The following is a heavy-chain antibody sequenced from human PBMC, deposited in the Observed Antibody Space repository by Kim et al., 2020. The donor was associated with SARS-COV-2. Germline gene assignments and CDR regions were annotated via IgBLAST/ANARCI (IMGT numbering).Heavy chain of an antibody. D-gene: IGHD5-18*01. CDR2: ISYDGSNK. CDR1: GFTFSSYG. CDR3: AKLVQLWQPFDY. Sequence: GGSLRLSCAASGFTFSSYGMHWVRQAPGKGLEWVAVISYDGSNKYYADSVKGRFTISRDNSKNTLYLQMNSLRAEDTAVYYCAKLVQLWQPFDYWGQGT. J-gene: IGHJ4*02. V-gene: IGHV3-30*18.